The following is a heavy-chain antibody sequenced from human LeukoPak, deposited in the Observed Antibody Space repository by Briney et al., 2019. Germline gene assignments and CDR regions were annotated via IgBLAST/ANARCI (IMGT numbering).Heavy chain of an antibody. CDR2: IHYSGST. CDR1: GGSISSGGYY. V-gene: IGHV4-61*08. D-gene: IGHD6-13*01. J-gene: IGHJ4*02. CDR3: ARRVHSSSWSSYFDY. Sequence: SETLSPTCTVSGGSISSGGYYWSWIRQPPGRGLEWIGSIHYSGSTSYNPSLRSRVTISVDKSKNQFFLKLSSVTATDTAVYYCARRVHSSSWSSYFDYWGQETLVTVSS.